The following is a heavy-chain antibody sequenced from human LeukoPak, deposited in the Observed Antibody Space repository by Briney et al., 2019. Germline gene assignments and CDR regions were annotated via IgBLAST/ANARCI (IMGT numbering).Heavy chain of an antibody. Sequence: GGSLRLSCAASGFTFSSYAMSWVRQAPGKGLEWVSAISGSGGSTYYADSVKGRFTISRDNSKNTLYLQMNSLRAEDTAVYYCAKPTVVVVIAAPDAFDIWGQGTMVTVS. J-gene: IGHJ3*02. V-gene: IGHV3-23*01. D-gene: IGHD2-21*01. CDR1: GFTFSSYA. CDR3: AKPTVVVVIAAPDAFDI. CDR2: ISGSGGST.